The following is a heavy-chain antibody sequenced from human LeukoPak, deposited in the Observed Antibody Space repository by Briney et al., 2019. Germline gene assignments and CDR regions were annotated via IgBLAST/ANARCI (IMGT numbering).Heavy chain of an antibody. J-gene: IGHJ4*02. CDR2: ISSDGNDK. CDR1: GVTFSSYG. CDR3: AKSPAAIRSVAGTGDFDY. D-gene: IGHD2-2*01. Sequence: PGGSLRLSCAASGVTFSSYGMHWVRQGPGKGLEWVALISSDGNDKLYGDSVKGRFTISRDDSKSTLYLQMNSLRAEDTDVYYCAKSPAAIRSVAGTGDFDYWGQGTLVTVSS. V-gene: IGHV3-30*18.